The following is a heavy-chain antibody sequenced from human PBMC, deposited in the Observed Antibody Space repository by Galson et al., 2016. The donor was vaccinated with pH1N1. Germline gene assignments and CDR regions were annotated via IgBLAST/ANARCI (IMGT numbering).Heavy chain of an antibody. J-gene: IGHJ6*03. D-gene: IGHD2-15*01. Sequence: SVKVSCKASGYSFIGYYMHWVRQAPGQGLEWMGWIHPESGDTKYAQKFQGRVTMTRDTSISTAYMELNSLRFDDTAVYYCAKGAGGAQIYYMDVWGKGTTVTVAS. CDR2: IHPESGDT. CDR3: AKGAGGAQIYYMDV. V-gene: IGHV1-2*02. CDR1: GYSFIGYY.